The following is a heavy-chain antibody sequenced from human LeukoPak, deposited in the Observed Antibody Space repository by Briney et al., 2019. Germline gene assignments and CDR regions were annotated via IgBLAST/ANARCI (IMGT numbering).Heavy chain of an antibody. CDR1: GYTFTSYA. CDR2: INAGNGNT. CDR3: ARAGYDYVWGSYGYFDY. D-gene: IGHD3-16*01. Sequence: ASVKVSCKASGYTFTSYAMHWVRQAPGQRLEWMGWINAGNGNTKYSQKFQGGVTITRDTSASTAYMELSSLRSEDTAVYYCARAGYDYVWGSYGYFDYWGQGTLVTVSS. V-gene: IGHV1-3*01. J-gene: IGHJ4*02.